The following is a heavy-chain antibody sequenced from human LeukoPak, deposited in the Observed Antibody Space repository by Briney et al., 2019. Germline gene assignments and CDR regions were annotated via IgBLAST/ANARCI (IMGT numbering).Heavy chain of an antibody. CDR3: ASGQAYYYDSSGYYHDY. CDR2: INPNSGGT. V-gene: IGHV1-2*02. J-gene: IGHJ4*02. CDR1: GYTFTGYY. D-gene: IGHD3-22*01. Sequence: ASVKVSCKASGYTFTGYYMYWVRQAPGQGLEWMGWINPNSGGTNYAEKLQGRVTMTRDTSISTAYMELSRLRSDDTAVYYCASGQAYYYDSSGYYHDYWGQGTLVTVSS.